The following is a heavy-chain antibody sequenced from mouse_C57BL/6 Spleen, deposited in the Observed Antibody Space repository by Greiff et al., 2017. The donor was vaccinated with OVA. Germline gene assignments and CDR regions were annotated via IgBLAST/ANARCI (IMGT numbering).Heavy chain of an antibody. CDR2: IDPNSGGP. Sequence: VQLQQPGAELVKPGASVKLSCKASGYTFTSYWMPWVKQRPGRGLEWIGRIDPNSGGPKYNAKFKIKATLTVDKPSSTAYMQLSSLTSEDAAVYYCARWRDGNYEGDYAMDYWGQGTSVTVSS. D-gene: IGHD2-1*01. CDR1: GYTFTSYW. CDR3: ARWRDGNYEGDYAMDY. J-gene: IGHJ4*01. V-gene: IGHV1-72*01.